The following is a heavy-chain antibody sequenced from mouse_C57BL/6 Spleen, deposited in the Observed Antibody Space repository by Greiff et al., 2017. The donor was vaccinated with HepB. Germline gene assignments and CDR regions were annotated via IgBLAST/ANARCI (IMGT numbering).Heavy chain of an antibody. J-gene: IGHJ4*01. CDR1: GFTFSDYY. Sequence: EVKLVESEGGLVQPGSSMKLSCTASGFTFSDYYMAWVRQVPEKGLEWVANINYDGSSTYYLDSLKSRFIISRDNAKNILYLQMSSLKSEDTATYYCARGLYGYYAMDYWGQGTSVTVSS. CDR2: INYDGSST. CDR3: ARGLYGYYAMDY. V-gene: IGHV5-16*01. D-gene: IGHD1-1*01.